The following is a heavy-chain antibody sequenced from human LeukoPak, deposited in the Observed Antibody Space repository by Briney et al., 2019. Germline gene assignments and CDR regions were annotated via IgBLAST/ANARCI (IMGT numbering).Heavy chain of an antibody. CDR2: INHSGST. Sequence: SETLSLICAVYGGSFSGYNWSWIRHPPGKGLEWIGEINHSGSTNYNPSLKSRVTKLVDTSKNQFSLKLRSVTAADTAVYFCARTRSSWYRGGFDYWGQGTLVTVSS. CDR1: GGSFSGYN. CDR3: ARTRSSWYRGGFDY. D-gene: IGHD6-13*01. V-gene: IGHV4-34*01. J-gene: IGHJ4*02.